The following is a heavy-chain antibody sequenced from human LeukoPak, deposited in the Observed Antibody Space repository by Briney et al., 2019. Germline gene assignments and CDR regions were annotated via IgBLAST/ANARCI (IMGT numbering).Heavy chain of an antibody. CDR3: ARHGTISSESYFDY. J-gene: IGHJ4*02. CDR2: IHYSGRT. V-gene: IGHV4-59*08. CDR1: GGSVSSYY. Sequence: SDTLSLTCSVSGGSVSSYYWSWLRQSTGKGLEWIGYIHYSGRTNYNPSLKSRVTRFVDTSKNQVSLRLSSVTAADTAVYYCARHGTISSESYFDYWGQGALVTVSS. D-gene: IGHD1-14*01.